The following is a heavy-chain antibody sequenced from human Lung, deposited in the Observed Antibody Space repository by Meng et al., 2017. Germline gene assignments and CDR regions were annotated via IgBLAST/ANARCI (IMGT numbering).Heavy chain of an antibody. CDR2: VYFSGST. CDR3: ARGGTVVNLGY. CDR1: GDFVSSGGYY. D-gene: IGHD4-23*01. J-gene: IGHJ4*02. V-gene: IGHV4-61*08. Sequence: QVQPQEFGPVLVRPSETLYLTCSVSGDFVSSGGYYWSWIRQPPGKGLEWIVYVYFSGSTNYNPSLKSRVTISLDTSKNQFSLKLNSVTAADTAVYYCARGGTVVNLGYWGPGTLVTVSS.